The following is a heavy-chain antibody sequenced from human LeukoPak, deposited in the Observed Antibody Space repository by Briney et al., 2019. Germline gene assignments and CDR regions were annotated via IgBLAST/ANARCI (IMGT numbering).Heavy chain of an antibody. V-gene: IGHV1-18*01. J-gene: IGHJ4*02. D-gene: IGHD2-15*01. Sequence: ASVKVSCKASGYTFTSYGISWVRQAPGQGLEWMGWISAYNGNTNYAQKLQGRVTMTTDTSTSTAYMELRSLRSDDTAVYYRARDVDCSGGSCYLLKQWLVRGFDYWGQGTLVTVSS. CDR2: ISAYNGNT. CDR3: ARDVDCSGGSCYLLKQWLVRGFDY. CDR1: GYTFTSYG.